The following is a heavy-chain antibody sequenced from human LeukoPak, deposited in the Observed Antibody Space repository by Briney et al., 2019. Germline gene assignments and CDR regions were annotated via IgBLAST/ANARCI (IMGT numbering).Heavy chain of an antibody. Sequence: GGSLRLSCAASGFTFSSYWMSWVRQAPGKGLEWVANIKQDGSEEYYVDSVKGRFTISRDNAKNSLYLQMNSLRAEDTAVYYCVRGNDYGGPHYWGQGTLVTVSS. V-gene: IGHV3-7*01. J-gene: IGHJ4*02. CDR2: IKQDGSEE. D-gene: IGHD4-23*01. CDR3: VRGNDYGGPHY. CDR1: GFTFSSYW.